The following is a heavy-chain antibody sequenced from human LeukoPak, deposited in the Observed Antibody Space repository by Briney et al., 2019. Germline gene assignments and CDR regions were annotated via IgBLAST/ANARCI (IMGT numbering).Heavy chain of an antibody. J-gene: IGHJ4*02. D-gene: IGHD1-20*01. CDR2: INPSSGNT. Sequence: ASVKVSCTASGYTFTGSYMHWVRQAPGQGLEWMGLINPSSGNTPYAQQFQGRVTMTRDTSTSTVCMELSSLRSEDTAVYYCARHSLIGTTPFDYWGQGTLVTVPS. CDR1: GYTFTGSY. V-gene: IGHV1-46*01. CDR3: ARHSLIGTTPFDY.